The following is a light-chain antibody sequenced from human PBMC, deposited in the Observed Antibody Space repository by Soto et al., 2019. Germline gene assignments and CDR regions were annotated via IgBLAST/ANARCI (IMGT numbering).Light chain of an antibody. CDR2: KAS. J-gene: IGKJ2*01. V-gene: IGKV1-5*03. CDR1: QGIDHW. CDR3: QQYYTYPYT. Sequence: DIQMTQSPSALSASVGDRVTITCRASQGIDHWLAWYQQKPGKAPKVLVYKASILEGGVPSRFSGSESGTEFTLTISGLQPDDFATYYCQQYYTYPYTFGQGTKLDMK.